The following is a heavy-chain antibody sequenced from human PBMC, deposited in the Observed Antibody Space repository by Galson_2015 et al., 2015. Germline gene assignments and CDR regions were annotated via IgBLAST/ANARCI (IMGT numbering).Heavy chain of an antibody. CDR2: TSCRSKWYN. J-gene: IGHJ4*02. D-gene: IGHD7-27*01. Sequence: CAISGDSVSSNSAAWNWIRQSPSRGLEWLGRTSCRSKWYNHYAVSVKGRITINPDTSKNQFSLQLNSVTPEDTAVYYCARDAGPNWDDFDYWGQGTLVTVSS. CDR1: GDSVSSNSAA. CDR3: ARDAGPNWDDFDY. V-gene: IGHV6-1*01.